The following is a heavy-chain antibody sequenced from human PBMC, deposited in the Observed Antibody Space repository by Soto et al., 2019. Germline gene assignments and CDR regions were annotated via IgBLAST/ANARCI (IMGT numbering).Heavy chain of an antibody. Sequence: GASVKVSCKASGGTFSSYAISWVRQAPGQGLEWMGGIIPIFGTANYAQKFQGRVTITADESTSTAYMELSSLRSEDTAVYYCARGPYYGDYHCYFDYWGQGTLVTVSS. CDR1: GGTFSSYA. CDR3: ARGPYYGDYHCYFDY. J-gene: IGHJ4*02. CDR2: IIPIFGTA. V-gene: IGHV1-69*13. D-gene: IGHD4-17*01.